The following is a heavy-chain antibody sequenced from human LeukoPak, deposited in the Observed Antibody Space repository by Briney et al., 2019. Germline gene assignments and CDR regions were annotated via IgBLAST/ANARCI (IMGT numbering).Heavy chain of an antibody. D-gene: IGHD3-22*01. V-gene: IGHV1-2*01. CDR1: GYTFTGYY. Sequence: ASVKVSCKASGYTFTGYYMNWVRQAAGQGLEWMGWTNPHRRGTNHAQTFQGRVTSTRDTSISTAYMELSRLRSDDTAVYYCARWGYSIWFDPWGQGTLVTVSS. J-gene: IGHJ5*02. CDR3: ARWGYSIWFDP. CDR2: TNPHRRGT.